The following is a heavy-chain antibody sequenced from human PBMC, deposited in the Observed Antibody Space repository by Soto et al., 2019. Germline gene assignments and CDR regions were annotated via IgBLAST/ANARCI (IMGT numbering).Heavy chain of an antibody. D-gene: IGHD2-15*01. CDR1: GGSIFSSY. J-gene: IGHJ5*02. V-gene: IGHV4-59*01. Sequence: PSETLSLTCTGSGGSIFSSYWTWIRQPPGKGLEWIGNVYYSGSTNYNPSLKSRITISVDTSKNQFSLNLSSVTAADTAVYYCARVPAASSWFGPWGQGTLVTVSS. CDR2: VYYSGST. CDR3: ARVPAASSWFGP.